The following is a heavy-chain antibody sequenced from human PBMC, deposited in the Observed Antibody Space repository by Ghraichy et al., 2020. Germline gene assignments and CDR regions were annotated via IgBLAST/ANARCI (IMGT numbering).Heavy chain of an antibody. CDR3: ARHGLATMSEYRDFYYYDMDV. J-gene: IGHJ6*02. CDR1: GGSISSYY. Sequence: SETLSLTCTVSGGSISSYYWSWIRQPPGKGLEWIGYIYYSGSTNYNPSLKSRVSISIGTSKNHFSLKLSPVTAADTAVYYCARHGLATMSEYRDFYYYDMDVWGQGTAVTVSS. CDR2: IYYSGST. V-gene: IGHV4-59*08. D-gene: IGHD1-26*01.